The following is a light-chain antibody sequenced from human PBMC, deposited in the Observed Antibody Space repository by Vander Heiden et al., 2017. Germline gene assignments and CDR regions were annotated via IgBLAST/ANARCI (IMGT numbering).Light chain of an antibody. J-gene: IGLJ2*01. CDR1: SSDVGVYNY. CDR3: SSYTSSSTLVV. V-gene: IGLV2-14*01. Sequence: SALPPPASVSASPGPSITISSTRTSSDVGVYNYVSWYQQHPGKAPKLMIYDVSNRPSGVSTRLSGSKTGNTASLTITGLQAEDEADYYCSSYTSSSTLVVFGGGTKLTVL. CDR2: DVS.